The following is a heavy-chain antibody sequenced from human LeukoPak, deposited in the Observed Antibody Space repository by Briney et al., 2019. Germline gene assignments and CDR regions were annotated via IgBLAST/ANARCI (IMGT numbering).Heavy chain of an antibody. V-gene: IGHV3-64D*06. Sequence: GGSLRLSCSASGFTFNSYPVHWVRQAPGKGLEDVSGISRNGGSTYYADSVKGRFTISRDNSKNTLYLQMSSLRAEDTAVYYCVKESGFMVAPNSAFDIWGQGTMVTVSS. CDR1: GFTFNSYP. CDR2: ISRNGGST. J-gene: IGHJ3*02. CDR3: VKESGFMVAPNSAFDI. D-gene: IGHD4/OR15-4a*01.